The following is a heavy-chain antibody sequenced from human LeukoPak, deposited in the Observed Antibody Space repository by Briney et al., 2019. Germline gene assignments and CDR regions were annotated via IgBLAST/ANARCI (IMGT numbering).Heavy chain of an antibody. CDR1: GYSFTSYG. CDR2: ISAYNGNT. CDR3: ARVPSGGPFDY. Sequence: ASVKVSCTASGYSFTSYGISWVRQAPGQGLEWMGWISAYNGNTNYAQRLQGRDTMTTDTSTSTAYMELRSLTSDDTAVYYCARVPSGGPFDYWGQGTLVTVSS. J-gene: IGHJ4*02. V-gene: IGHV1-18*01. D-gene: IGHD2-15*01.